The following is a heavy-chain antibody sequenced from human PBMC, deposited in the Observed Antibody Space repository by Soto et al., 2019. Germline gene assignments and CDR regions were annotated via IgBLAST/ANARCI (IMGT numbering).Heavy chain of an antibody. J-gene: IGHJ4*02. Sequence: EVRLVETGGDLIQPGGSPRLSCAVSGFTVSNNYMYWVRQPPGKGLEWVSLIYSHGDTRYAESVRGRFTVSRDNSKNTLYLRMNSLRSEDTAVYYCARKTDSGGNGGFWGQGTLVNVSS. D-gene: IGHD2-15*01. V-gene: IGHV3-53*05. CDR1: GFTVSNNY. CDR3: ARKTDSGGNGGF. CDR2: IYSHGDT.